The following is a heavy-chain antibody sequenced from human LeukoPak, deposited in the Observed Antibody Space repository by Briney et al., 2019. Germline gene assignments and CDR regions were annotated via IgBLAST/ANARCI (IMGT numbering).Heavy chain of an antibody. V-gene: IGHV3-48*03. CDR1: GFTFSSYE. J-gene: IGHJ6*04. CDR3: ARRTLLGIAAAGCGMDV. Sequence: GGSLRLSCAASGFTFSSYEINWVRQAPGKGLEWVSYISSSGSTIYYADSVKGRFTISRDNAKNSLYLQMNSLRAEDTAVYYCARRTLLGIAAAGCGMDVWGKGTTVTVSS. CDR2: ISSSGSTI. D-gene: IGHD6-13*01.